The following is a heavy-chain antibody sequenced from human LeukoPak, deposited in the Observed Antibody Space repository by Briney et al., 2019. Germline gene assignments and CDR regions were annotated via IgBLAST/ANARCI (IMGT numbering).Heavy chain of an antibody. CDR1: GYTFTSYY. V-gene: IGHV1-46*03. D-gene: IGHD6-13*01. Sequence: ASVKVSCKASGYTFTSYYMHWVRQAPGQGLEWMGIINPSGGSTSYAQKFQGRVTMTRDTSTSTVYMELSGLRSEDTAVYYCARGHSSSWEYNWFDPWGQGTLVTVSS. J-gene: IGHJ5*02. CDR3: ARGHSSSWEYNWFDP. CDR2: INPSGGST.